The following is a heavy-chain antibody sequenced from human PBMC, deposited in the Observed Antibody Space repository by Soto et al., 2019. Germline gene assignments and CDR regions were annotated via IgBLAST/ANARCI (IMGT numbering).Heavy chain of an antibody. Sequence: ASVEVSCKASGYTFVIYGIIWVRQAPGQGLEWMGGIIPIFGTANYAQKFQGRVTITADESTSTAYMELSSLRSEDTAVYYCARMATRRGYWGQGTLVTVSS. CDR2: IIPIFGTA. J-gene: IGHJ4*02. CDR3: ARMATRRGY. CDR1: GYTFVIYG. V-gene: IGHV1-69*13. D-gene: IGHD5-12*01.